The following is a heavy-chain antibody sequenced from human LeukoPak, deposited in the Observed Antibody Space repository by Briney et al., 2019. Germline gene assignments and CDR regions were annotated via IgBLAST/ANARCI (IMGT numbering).Heavy chain of an antibody. CDR2: VIPIYGTP. J-gene: IGHJ6*02. V-gene: IGHV1-69*05. D-gene: IGHD7-27*01. CDR3: ARDHWGIVENGYDYFYYDMDV. CDR1: GGSFSTSG. Sequence: SVKVSCKASGGSFSTSGFSWVRQAPGQGLEWMGGVIPIYGTPSYAQKFQGRVTITTDESTSTAYMELSSLRSEDTAVYYCARDHWGIVENGYDYFYYDMDVRGQGTTVTVSS.